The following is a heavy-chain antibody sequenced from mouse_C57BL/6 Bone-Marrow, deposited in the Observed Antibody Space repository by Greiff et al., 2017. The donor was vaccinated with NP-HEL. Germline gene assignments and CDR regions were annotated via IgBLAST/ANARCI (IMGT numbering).Heavy chain of an antibody. CDR2: IWTGGGT. J-gene: IGHJ2*01. CDR3: ARIYYYGSSYFFYFDY. V-gene: IGHV2-9-1*01. CDR1: GFSLTSYA. Sequence: VQLQQSGPGLVAPSQSLSITCTVSGFSLTSYAISWVRQPPGKGLEWLGVIWTGGGTNYNSALKSRLSISKDNSKSQVFLKMNSLQTDDTARYYCARIYYYGSSYFFYFDYWGQGTTLTVSS. D-gene: IGHD1-1*01.